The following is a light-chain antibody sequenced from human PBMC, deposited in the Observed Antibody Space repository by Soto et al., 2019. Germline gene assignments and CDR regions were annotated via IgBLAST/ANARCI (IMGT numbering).Light chain of an antibody. CDR3: SSYTSSSTPYV. J-gene: IGLJ1*01. Sequence: QSVLTQPASVSGSPGQSITISCTGTSSDVGGYNYVSWYQQHPGKAPKLMIYDVSNRPSGVSNRFSGSKSGNTASLTISGLQGEDEADYYCSSYTSSSTPYVFGTGNKLTVL. V-gene: IGLV2-14*01. CDR2: DVS. CDR1: SSDVGGYNY.